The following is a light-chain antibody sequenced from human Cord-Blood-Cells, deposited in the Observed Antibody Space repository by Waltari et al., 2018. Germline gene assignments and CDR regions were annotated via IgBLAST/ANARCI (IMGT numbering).Light chain of an antibody. V-gene: IGKV1-5*03. CDR1: QSISSW. Sequence: DIQLTQYPSTLSASVGDSVTITCRASQSISSWLAWYQQKPGKAPKLLLYKASSLESGVPSRFSGSGSGTEFTLTISSLQPDDFATYYCQQYNSYSYTFGQGTKLEIK. CDR2: KAS. J-gene: IGKJ2*01. CDR3: QQYNSYSYT.